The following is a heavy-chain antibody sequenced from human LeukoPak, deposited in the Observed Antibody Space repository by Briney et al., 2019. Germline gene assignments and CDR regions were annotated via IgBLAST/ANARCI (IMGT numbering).Heavy chain of an antibody. J-gene: IGHJ6*02. CDR3: ARVTTVTTYYYYGMDV. Sequence: SETLSLTCTVSGGSISSYYWSWIRKPPGKGLEWIGYIYYSGSTNYNPSLKSRVTISVDTSKNQFSLKLSSVTAADTAVYYCARVTTVTTYYYYGMDVWGQGTTVTVSS. D-gene: IGHD4-17*01. CDR2: IYYSGST. CDR1: GGSISSYY. V-gene: IGHV4-59*01.